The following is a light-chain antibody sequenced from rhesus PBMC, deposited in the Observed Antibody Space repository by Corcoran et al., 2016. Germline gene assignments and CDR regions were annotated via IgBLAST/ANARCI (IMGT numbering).Light chain of an antibody. V-gene: IGKV3-17*02. CDR2: DAS. J-gene: IGKJ2*01. Sequence: EIVMTQSPATLSLSPGERATLSCRASQSVSSRLAWYPQKPGQAPRLFIYDASSRVTGIPDRLSGSGSGTYFTLTISSLEPEDVAVYFCQQESNWSYSFGQGTKVEI. CDR1: QSVSSR. CDR3: QQESNWSYS.